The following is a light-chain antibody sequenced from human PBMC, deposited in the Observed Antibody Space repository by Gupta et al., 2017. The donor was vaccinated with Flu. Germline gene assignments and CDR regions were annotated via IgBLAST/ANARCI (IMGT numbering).Light chain of an antibody. CDR1: QSISSY. V-gene: IGKV1-39*01. Sequence: DIQMTQSPSSLSASVGDRVTITCRASQSISSYLNWYQQKPGKAPKLLIYAASSLQSGVPSRFSGSGSGTDFTLTISRLQPEDFATYYCQQRDSTPLTFGHGTKVDSK. J-gene: IGKJ3*01. CDR3: QQRDSTPLT. CDR2: AAS.